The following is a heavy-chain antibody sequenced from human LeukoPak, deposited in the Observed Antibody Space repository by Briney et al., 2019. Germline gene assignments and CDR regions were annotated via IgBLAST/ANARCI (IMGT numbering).Heavy chain of an antibody. CDR3: ARGAMVRGVSYFDY. D-gene: IGHD3-10*01. J-gene: IGHJ4*02. Sequence: PGGSLRLSCAASGFTFSSYSMNWVRQAPGKGLEWVSSISSSSSYIYYADSVKGRFTISRDNAKNSLYLQMNSLRAEDTAVYYCARGAMVRGVSYFDYWGQGTLVTVSS. CDR2: ISSSSSYI. V-gene: IGHV3-21*01. CDR1: GFTFSSYS.